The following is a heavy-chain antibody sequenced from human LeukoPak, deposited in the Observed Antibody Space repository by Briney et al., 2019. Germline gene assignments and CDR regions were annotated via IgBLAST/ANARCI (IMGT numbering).Heavy chain of an antibody. J-gene: IGHJ5*02. D-gene: IGHD2-2*01. CDR3: AREDFSTMRWFDP. CDR1: GGSVSSGDYH. V-gene: IGHV4-30-4*01. Sequence: PSETLSLTCTVSGGSVSSGDYHWNWVRQPPGKGLEWIGYIYYSGSTYYNPSLKSRVTISIDTSKNQFSLKLSSVTAADTAVYYCAREDFSTMRWFDPWGQGTLVTVSS. CDR2: IYYSGST.